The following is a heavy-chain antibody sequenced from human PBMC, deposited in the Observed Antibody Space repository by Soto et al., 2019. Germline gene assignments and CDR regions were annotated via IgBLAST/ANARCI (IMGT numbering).Heavy chain of an antibody. Sequence: PVESLKISCKGSGYSFTSYWIGWVRQMPGKGLEWMGIIYPGDSDTRYSPSFQGQVTISADKSISTAYLQWSSLKASDTAMYYCARAPLGYCSGGSCYFDAFDIWGQGTMVNVSS. J-gene: IGHJ3*02. D-gene: IGHD2-15*01. V-gene: IGHV5-51*01. CDR3: ARAPLGYCSGGSCYFDAFDI. CDR2: IYPGDSDT. CDR1: GYSFTSYW.